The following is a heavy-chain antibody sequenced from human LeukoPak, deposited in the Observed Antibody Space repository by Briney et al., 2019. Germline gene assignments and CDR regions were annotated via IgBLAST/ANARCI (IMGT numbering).Heavy chain of an antibody. Sequence: PGRSLRLSCTASGFTFGDYAMSWVRQAPGKGLEWVGFIRSKAYGGTTEYAASVKGRFTTSRDDSKSIAYLQMNSLKTEDTAVYYCTRYSWYYSDYWGQGTLVTVSS. J-gene: IGHJ4*02. CDR1: GFTFGDYA. CDR3: TRYSWYYSDY. CDR2: IRSKAYGGTT. V-gene: IGHV3-49*04. D-gene: IGHD6-13*01.